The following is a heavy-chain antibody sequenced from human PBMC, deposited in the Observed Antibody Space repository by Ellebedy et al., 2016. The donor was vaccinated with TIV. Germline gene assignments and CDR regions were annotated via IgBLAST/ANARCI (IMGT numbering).Heavy chain of an antibody. J-gene: IGHJ4*02. CDR3: AREGYSGYDFDY. Sequence: SETLSLTXTVPGGSISSYYWSWIRQPAGKGLQWIGRLYTSGSTNYNPSLKSRVTMSVDTSKNQFSLKLSSVTAADTAVYYCAREGYSGYDFDYWGQGTLVTVSS. V-gene: IGHV4-4*07. D-gene: IGHD5-12*01. CDR2: LYTSGST. CDR1: GGSISSYY.